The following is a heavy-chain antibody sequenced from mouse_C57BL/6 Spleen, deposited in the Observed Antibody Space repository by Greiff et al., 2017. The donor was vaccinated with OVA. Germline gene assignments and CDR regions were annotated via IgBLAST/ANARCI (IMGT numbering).Heavy chain of an antibody. Sequence: QVQLQQSGPELVKPGASVKISCKASGYAFSSSWMNWVKQRPGQGLEWIGRIYPGDGDTNYNGKFKGKATLTADKSSSTAYMQLSSLTSEDSAVYFCANTGTGYFDGWGTGTTVTVAS. D-gene: IGHD4-1*01. CDR1: GYAFSSSW. J-gene: IGHJ1*03. CDR2: IYPGDGDT. V-gene: IGHV1-82*01. CDR3: ANTGTGYFDG.